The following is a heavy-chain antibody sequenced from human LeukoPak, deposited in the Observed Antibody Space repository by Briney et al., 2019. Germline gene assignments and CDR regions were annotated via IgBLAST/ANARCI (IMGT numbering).Heavy chain of an antibody. CDR3: ARAVSGRFDY. CDR2: IYYSGST. CDR1: GGSISYYY. Sequence: PSETLSLTCTVSGGSISYYYWTWIRQTPGKGLEWIGEIYYSGSTNYNPSLKSRVTISVDTSKNQFSLKLSSVTAADTAIYYCARAVSGRFDYWGQGTLVTVSS. V-gene: IGHV4-59*08. J-gene: IGHJ4*02. D-gene: IGHD6-19*01.